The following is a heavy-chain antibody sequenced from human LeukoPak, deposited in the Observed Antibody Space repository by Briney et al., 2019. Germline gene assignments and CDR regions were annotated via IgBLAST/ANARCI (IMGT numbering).Heavy chain of an antibody. J-gene: IGHJ6*03. D-gene: IGHD6-13*01. CDR2: IYYSGST. Sequence: SETLSLTCTVSGGSISSYYWSWIRQPPGKGLEWIGYIYYSGSTNYNPSLKSRVTISVDTSKNQFSLKLSSVTAADTAVYYCARGRIAAADPDYYYYYYMDVLGKGTTVTVSS. CDR3: ARGRIAAADPDYYYYYYMDV. V-gene: IGHV4-59*01. CDR1: GGSISSYY.